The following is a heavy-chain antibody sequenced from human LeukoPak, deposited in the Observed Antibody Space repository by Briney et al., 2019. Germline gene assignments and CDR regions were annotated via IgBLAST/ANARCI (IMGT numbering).Heavy chain of an antibody. CDR1: GFTFSSYS. CDR2: ISSSSSYI. CDR3: ARAYYDFWVPGYMDI. Sequence: PGGSLRLSCAASGFTFSSYSMNWVRQAPGKGLELVSSISSSSSYIYYADSVKGRFTISRDNAKNSLYLQMNSLRAEDTAVYYCARAYYDFWVPGYMDIWGKGTTVTVSS. J-gene: IGHJ6*03. V-gene: IGHV3-21*01. D-gene: IGHD3-3*01.